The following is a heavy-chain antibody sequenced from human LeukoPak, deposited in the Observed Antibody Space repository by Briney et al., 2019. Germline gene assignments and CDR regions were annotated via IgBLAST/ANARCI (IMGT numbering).Heavy chain of an antibody. CDR1: GGTFSSYA. J-gene: IGHJ4*02. CDR3: ARVGGYSAFDY. D-gene: IGHD3-22*01. V-gene: IGHV1-46*01. CDR2: INPSGGST. Sequence: GASVKVSCKASGGTFSSYAISWVRQAPGQGLEWMGIINPSGGSTSYAQKFQGRVTMTRDTSTSTVYMELSSLRSEDTAVYYCARVGGYSAFDYWGQGTLVTVSS.